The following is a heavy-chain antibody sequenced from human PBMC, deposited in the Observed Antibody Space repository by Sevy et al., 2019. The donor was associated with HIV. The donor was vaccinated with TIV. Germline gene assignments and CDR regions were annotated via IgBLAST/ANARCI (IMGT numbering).Heavy chain of an antibody. CDR3: AKDGYKPSVGDENYYYYMDV. CDR1: GFTFSSYA. V-gene: IGHV3-23*01. J-gene: IGHJ6*03. Sequence: GGSLRLSCAASGFTFSSYAMSWVRQAPGKGLEWVSAISGSGGSTYYADSVKGRFTISRDNSKNTLYLQMNSLRAEDTAVYYCAKDGYKPSVGDENYYYYMDVWGKWTTVTVSS. D-gene: IGHD1-20*01. CDR2: ISGSGGST.